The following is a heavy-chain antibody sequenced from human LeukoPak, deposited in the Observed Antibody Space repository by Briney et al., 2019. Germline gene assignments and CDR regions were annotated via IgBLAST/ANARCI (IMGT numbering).Heavy chain of an antibody. CDR2: IWYDGSNK. Sequence: GGSLRLSCAASGFTFSNYGMHWVRQAPGKGLEWVAVIWYDGSNKYYADTVKGRFTISRENAKNTLYLQMNSLRAEDTAVYYCARVAAWDSSGYLFEYWGQGTLVTVSS. CDR1: GFTFSNYG. V-gene: IGHV3-33*01. D-gene: IGHD3-22*01. CDR3: ARVAAWDSSGYLFEY. J-gene: IGHJ4*02.